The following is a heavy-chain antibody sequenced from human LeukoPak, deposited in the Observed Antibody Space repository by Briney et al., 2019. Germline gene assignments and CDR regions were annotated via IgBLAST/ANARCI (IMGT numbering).Heavy chain of an antibody. V-gene: IGHV3-11*06. CDR3: YSSAWYGAFDV. Sequence: PGGSLRLSCAASGFTFSDYYMSWIRQAPGKGLEWVSYISSSSSYTNYADSVKGRFTISRDNAKHTLYLQMSSLRAEDTAIYYCYSSAWYGAFDVWGQGTMVTVSS. CDR1: GFTFSDYY. D-gene: IGHD6-19*01. J-gene: IGHJ3*01. CDR2: ISSSSSYT.